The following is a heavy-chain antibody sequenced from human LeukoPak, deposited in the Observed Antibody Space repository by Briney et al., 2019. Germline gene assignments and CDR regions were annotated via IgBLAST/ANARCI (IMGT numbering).Heavy chain of an antibody. Sequence: GGSLRLSCAGSGFTFGGYGMHWFRQTPGKGLEWVAVIAYDGSRASYADSVKGRFTISRDNSKNTMSEQMDDLRAEDTAVYYCTRYNNDHFDYWGQGTLVTVSS. J-gene: IGHJ4*02. V-gene: IGHV3-33*01. CDR3: TRYNNDHFDY. D-gene: IGHD1-14*01. CDR1: GFTFGGYG. CDR2: IAYDGSRA.